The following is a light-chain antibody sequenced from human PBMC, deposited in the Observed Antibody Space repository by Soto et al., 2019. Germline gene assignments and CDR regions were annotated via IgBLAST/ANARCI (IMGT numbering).Light chain of an antibody. Sequence: DIQMTQSPSSLSASVGDRVTITCQASQDISNYLNWYQRKPGKAPKLLIYDASNLETGVPSRFSGSGSGTDFTFTISSLQPEDIATYYCQQYDNLPSSITFGQGTRLEIK. J-gene: IGKJ5*01. CDR3: QQYDNLPSSIT. CDR1: QDISNY. V-gene: IGKV1-33*01. CDR2: DAS.